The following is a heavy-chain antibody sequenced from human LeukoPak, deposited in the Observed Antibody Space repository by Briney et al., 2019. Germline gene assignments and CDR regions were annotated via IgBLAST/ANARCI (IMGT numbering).Heavy chain of an antibody. J-gene: IGHJ4*02. Sequence: GGSLRLSCAASGFTLSSYAMSWVRPAPGKGLEGVSAISGSGGSTYYADSVKGRFTISRDNSKNTMYLKMNSLRAEDTAVYYCAKAVVGAAYFDYWGQGTLVTVSS. CDR1: GFTLSSYA. V-gene: IGHV3-23*01. CDR3: AKAVVGAAYFDY. CDR2: ISGSGGST. D-gene: IGHD1-26*01.